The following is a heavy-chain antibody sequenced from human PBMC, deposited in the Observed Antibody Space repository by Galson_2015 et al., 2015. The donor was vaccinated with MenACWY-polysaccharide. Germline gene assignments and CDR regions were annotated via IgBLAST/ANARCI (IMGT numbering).Heavy chain of an antibody. Sequence: SLRLSCAASGFTFTNYAMSWVRQTPGKGLEWVSAITVSGDNTYYADSVKGRFAISSDNSKNTLSLQMNSQRTGDTAVYYCAKGLGGPAGGSDYFDYWGQGTLVTVSS. V-gene: IGHV3-23*01. CDR3: AKGLGGPAGGSDYFDY. CDR2: ITVSGDNT. J-gene: IGHJ4*02. CDR1: GFTFTNYA. D-gene: IGHD6-13*01.